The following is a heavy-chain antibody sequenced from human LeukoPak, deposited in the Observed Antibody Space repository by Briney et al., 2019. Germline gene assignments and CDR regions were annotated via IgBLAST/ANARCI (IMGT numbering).Heavy chain of an antibody. CDR3: ASRMDHYDGSGYYGGIDY. V-gene: IGHV1-2*02. J-gene: IGHJ4*02. CDR1: GYSFTAYY. CDR2: INPNSGGT. D-gene: IGHD3-22*01. Sequence: ASLKVSCKASGYSFTAYYMSWVRQAPGQGLEWMGWINPNSGGTKYAQKFQGRITMTRDTSTSTASMELSRLTSDDTAVYYCASRMDHYDGSGYYGGIDYWGQGTLVTVSS.